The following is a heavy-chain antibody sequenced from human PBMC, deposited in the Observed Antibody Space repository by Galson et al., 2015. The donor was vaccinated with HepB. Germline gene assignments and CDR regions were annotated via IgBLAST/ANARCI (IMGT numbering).Heavy chain of an antibody. Sequence: SLRLSCAASGFTFSNAWMSWVRQAPGKGLEWVGRIKSKTDGGTTDYAAPVKGRFTISRDDSKNTLYLQMNSRKTEDTAVYYCTTGPFLEWLLDPTYYYYYYMDVWGKGTTVTVSS. CDR2: IKSKTDGGTT. D-gene: IGHD3-3*02. CDR3: TTGPFLEWLLDPTYYYYYYMDV. CDR1: GFTFSNAW. V-gene: IGHV3-15*01. J-gene: IGHJ6*03.